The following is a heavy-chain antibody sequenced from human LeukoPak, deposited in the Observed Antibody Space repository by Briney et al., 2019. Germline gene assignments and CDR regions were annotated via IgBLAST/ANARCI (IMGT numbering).Heavy chain of an antibody. CDR2: ISGSGGST. Sequence: GGSLRLSCAASGFTFSSYAMSWVRQAPGKGLEWVSGISGSGGSTYYADSVKGRFTISRDNSKNTLYLQMNSLRAEDTAVYYCAKDLIIPDIVVVPAVLFDYWGQGTLVTVSS. V-gene: IGHV3-23*01. CDR1: GFTFSSYA. J-gene: IGHJ4*02. CDR3: AKDLIIPDIVVVPAVLFDY. D-gene: IGHD2-2*01.